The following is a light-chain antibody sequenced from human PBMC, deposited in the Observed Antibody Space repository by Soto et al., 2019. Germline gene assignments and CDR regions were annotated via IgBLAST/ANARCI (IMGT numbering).Light chain of an antibody. CDR2: AAS. V-gene: IGKV1-27*01. CDR3: QKYNRATRT. CDR1: QGISNY. Sequence: DIQMTQSPSSLSASVGDRVTITCRASQGISNYFAWYQQKPRKVPKLLIYAASTVQSGVASRFSGSGSGTDITPTISSLQPEDVATYYSQKYNRATRTFGQGTKVEIK. J-gene: IGKJ1*01.